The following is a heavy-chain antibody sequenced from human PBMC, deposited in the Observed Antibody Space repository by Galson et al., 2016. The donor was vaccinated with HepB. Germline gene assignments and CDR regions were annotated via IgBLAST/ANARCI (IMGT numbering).Heavy chain of an antibody. V-gene: IGHV3-30-3*01. Sequence: SLRLSCAASGFTFSSYALHWVRQAPGKGLEWVAVISSDANNKYYADSVKGRFTISSDNSKNTLYLQMNSLTSDDTAMYYCARAPLYSSGSYSYFDPWGQGTLVTVSS. J-gene: IGHJ5*02. CDR1: GFTFSSYA. CDR3: ARAPLYSSGSYSYFDP. CDR2: ISSDANNK. D-gene: IGHD3-10*01.